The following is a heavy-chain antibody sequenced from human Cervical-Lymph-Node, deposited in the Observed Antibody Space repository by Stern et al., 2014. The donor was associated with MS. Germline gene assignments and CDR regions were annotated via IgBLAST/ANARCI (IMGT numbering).Heavy chain of an antibody. D-gene: IGHD1-26*01. Sequence: QLVQSGAELRKPGESLKISCKASGYSFTKYWIAWVRQMPGKGLEWMGIVYPGDSDTRYNPSFQGQVTISADKSISTAYLQLSSLKASDTAMFYCARVYSGTYYLCDSWGQGTLVTVSS. CDR1: GYSFTKYW. CDR3: ARVYSGTYYLCDS. J-gene: IGHJ5*01. V-gene: IGHV5-51*03. CDR2: VYPGDSDT.